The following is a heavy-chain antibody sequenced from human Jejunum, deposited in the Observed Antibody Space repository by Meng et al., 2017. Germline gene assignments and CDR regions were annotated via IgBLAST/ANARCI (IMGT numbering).Heavy chain of an antibody. Sequence: QLQLPESGLGLVNASETLSLTCTVSGRSISGSYDFWGWIRQPPGKGLDWTGNVSYSGRTYYNPSLTSRVTISMDTDKNNFSQKLSCVTAADKAVYYCARQFSGSGTWFFDSWGQGALVTVSS. CDR3: ARQFSGSGTWFFDS. CDR2: VSYSGRT. V-gene: IGHV4-39*01. CDR1: GRSISGSYDF. J-gene: IGHJ4*02. D-gene: IGHD3-10*01.